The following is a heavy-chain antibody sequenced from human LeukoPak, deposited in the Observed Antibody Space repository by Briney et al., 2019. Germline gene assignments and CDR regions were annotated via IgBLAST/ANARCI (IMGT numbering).Heavy chain of an antibody. CDR3: ARGYSGYDWWFDP. CDR1: GSPSISYW. D-gene: IGHD5-12*01. Sequence: GESLQISGKGSGSPSISYWIGGVGQLPGKGLEGMGISYPGDSDTRYSPSFQGKVTTSADKSISTAYLQWSSLKASDTAMYYCARGYSGYDWWFDPWGQGTLVTVSS. CDR2: SYPGDSDT. V-gene: IGHV5-51*01. J-gene: IGHJ5*02.